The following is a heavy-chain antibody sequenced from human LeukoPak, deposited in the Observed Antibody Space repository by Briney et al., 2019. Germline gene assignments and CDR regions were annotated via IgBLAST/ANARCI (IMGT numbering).Heavy chain of an antibody. D-gene: IGHD2-2*01. V-gene: IGHV1-8*01. CDR1: GYTFISYD. J-gene: IGHJ4*02. CDR2: MNPNSGNT. Sequence: ASVKVSCKASGYTFISYDINWVRQTTGQGLEWMGWMNPNSGNTGYAQKFQGRVTMTRNTSISTAYMELSSLRSEDTAVYYCARGASYCSSTSCYLPDYWGQGTLVTVSS. CDR3: ARGASYCSSTSCYLPDY.